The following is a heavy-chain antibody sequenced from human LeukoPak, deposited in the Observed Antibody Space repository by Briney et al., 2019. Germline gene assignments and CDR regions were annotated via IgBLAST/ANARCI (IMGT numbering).Heavy chain of an antibody. D-gene: IGHD3-9*01. CDR1: GYTFTSYG. CDR3: ALSRVLRYFDWLSSGGVFDY. J-gene: IGHJ4*02. V-gene: IGHV1-18*01. CDR2: ISAYNGNT. Sequence: VASVKVSCKASGYTFTSYGISWVRQAPGQGLEWMGWISAYNGNTNYAQKLQGRVTMTTDTSTSTAYMELRSLRSDDTAVYYCALSRVLRYFDWLSSGGVFDYWGQGTLVTVSS.